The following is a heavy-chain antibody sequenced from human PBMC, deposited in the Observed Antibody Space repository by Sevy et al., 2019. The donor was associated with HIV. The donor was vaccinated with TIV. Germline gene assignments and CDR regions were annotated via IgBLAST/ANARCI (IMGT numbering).Heavy chain of an antibody. J-gene: IGHJ6*02. V-gene: IGHV3-30-3*01. CDR1: GFTFSNYA. CDR3: ARDLEVYGGWEQTSQGMDV. CDR2: ISYDGSNK. Sequence: GGSLRLSCAASGFTFSNYAMHWVRQAPGKGLEWVAVISYDGSNKYYADSVRGRFTISRDSSKNTLYLQMNSLRPEDTAVYYCARDLEVYGGWEQTSQGMDVWGQGTTVTVSS. D-gene: IGHD1-26*01.